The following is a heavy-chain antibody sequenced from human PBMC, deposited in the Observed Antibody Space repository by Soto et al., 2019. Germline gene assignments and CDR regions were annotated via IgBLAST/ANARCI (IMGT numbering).Heavy chain of an antibody. D-gene: IGHD6-6*01. CDR1: GFTFSSYW. V-gene: IGHV3-21*01. Sequence: PGGSLRLSCVASGFTFSSYWMSWVRQAPGKGLEWVSSISSSSSYIYYADSVKGRFTISRDNAKNSLYLQMNSLRAEDTAVYYCAREDGSSAFDIWGQGTMVTVSS. CDR3: AREDGSSAFDI. J-gene: IGHJ3*02. CDR2: ISSSSSYI.